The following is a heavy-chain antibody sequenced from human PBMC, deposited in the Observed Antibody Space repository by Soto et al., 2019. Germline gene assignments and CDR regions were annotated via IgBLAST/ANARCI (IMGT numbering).Heavy chain of an antibody. CDR1: GFTFSGSA. CDR2: IRSNANSYAT. CDR3: TSPRDILNGLAGAFDI. V-gene: IGHV3-73*01. J-gene: IGHJ3*02. D-gene: IGHD3-9*01. Sequence: EVQLVESGGGLVQPGGSLKLSCAASGFTFSGSAMHWVRQASGKGLEWVGRIRSNANSYATAYAASVKGRFTISRDDSQNTAYLQMNSLKTEDTAVYYGTSPRDILNGLAGAFDIWGQETMVTVSS.